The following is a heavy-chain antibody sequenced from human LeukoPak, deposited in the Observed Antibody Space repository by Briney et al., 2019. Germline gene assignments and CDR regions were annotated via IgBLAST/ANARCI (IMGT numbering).Heavy chain of an antibody. V-gene: IGHV3-30*03. J-gene: IGHJ4*02. CDR1: GLTLSREG. CDR2: ISSDGNHK. Sequence: GGSLRPSCAASGLTLSREGLHWVRQAPGKGLEWVAVISSDGNHKYYADSVKGRFTVSRDNSENTLYLQMDSLRAEDTAVYYCARDIGGLDGDGLDYWGQGALVTVSS. CDR3: ARDIGGLDGDGLDY. D-gene: IGHD4-17*01.